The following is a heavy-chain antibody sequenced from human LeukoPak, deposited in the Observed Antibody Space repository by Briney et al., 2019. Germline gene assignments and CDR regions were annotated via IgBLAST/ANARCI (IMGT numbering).Heavy chain of an antibody. CDR1: GFTFSSYG. Sequence: PGGSLRLSCAASGFTFSSYGMHWVRQAPGKGLEWVAVISYDGSNKYYADSVKGRFTISRDNSKNTLYLQMNSLRAEDTAVYYCAKDSTYKLRYFDWNYYYGMDVWGQGTTVTVSS. V-gene: IGHV3-30*18. CDR3: AKDSTYKLRYFDWNYYYGMDV. D-gene: IGHD3-9*01. CDR2: ISYDGSNK. J-gene: IGHJ6*02.